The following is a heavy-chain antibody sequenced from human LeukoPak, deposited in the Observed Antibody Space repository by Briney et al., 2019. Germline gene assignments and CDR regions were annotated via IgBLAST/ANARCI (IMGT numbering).Heavy chain of an antibody. Sequence: GGSLRLSCAASGFTFSTYWMTWVRQAPGKGLEWVSYISSSSSTIYYADSVKGRFTISRDNAKNSLYLQMNSLRAEDTAVYYCASMVGFDYWGQGTLVTVSS. CDR1: GFTFSTYW. V-gene: IGHV3-48*01. CDR3: ASMVGFDY. CDR2: ISSSSSTI. J-gene: IGHJ4*02. D-gene: IGHD3-10*01.